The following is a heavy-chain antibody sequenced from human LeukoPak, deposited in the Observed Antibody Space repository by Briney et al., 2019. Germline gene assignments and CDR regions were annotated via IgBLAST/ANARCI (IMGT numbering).Heavy chain of an antibody. CDR1: GGSFSGYY. D-gene: IGHD3-3*02. V-gene: IGHV4-34*01. J-gene: IGHJ4*02. CDR2: INLSGST. CDR3: ARHFSVSLYRWPTIDY. Sequence: SETLSLTCAVYGGSFSGYYWSWIRQPPGKGLEWIGEINLSGSTNYNPSLKSRVTISVDTSKNQFSLKLSSVTAADTAVYYCARHFSVSLYRWPTIDYWGQGTLVTVSS.